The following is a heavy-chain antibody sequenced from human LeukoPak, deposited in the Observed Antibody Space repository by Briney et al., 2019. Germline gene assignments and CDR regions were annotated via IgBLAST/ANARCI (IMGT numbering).Heavy chain of an antibody. D-gene: IGHD3-10*01. V-gene: IGHV2-70*11. CDR1: GFSLSTSGMC. Sequence: SGPALVKPTQTLTLTRTFSGFSLSTSGMCVSWIRQPPGKALEWLARIDWDGDEYYRTSLKTRLTISKDTSKNQVVLTMTNMDPVDTATYYCARSHRGSGSYFADFWGQGTLVTVSS. CDR3: ARSHRGSGSYFADF. CDR2: IDWDGDE. J-gene: IGHJ4*02.